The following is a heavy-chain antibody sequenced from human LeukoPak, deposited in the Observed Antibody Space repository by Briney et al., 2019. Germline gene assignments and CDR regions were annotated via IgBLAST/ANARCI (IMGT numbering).Heavy chain of an antibody. D-gene: IGHD4-23*01. Sequence: SETLSLTCTVSGGSISSYYWSWIRQPPGKELEWIGYFSYSGSTNYNPSLKSRVTMSVDTSKNHFSLKVSSVTAADTAVYYCARQKGNFYFDYWGQGTLVTVAS. CDR3: ARQKGNFYFDY. V-gene: IGHV4-59*08. CDR2: FSYSGST. J-gene: IGHJ4*02. CDR1: GGSISSYY.